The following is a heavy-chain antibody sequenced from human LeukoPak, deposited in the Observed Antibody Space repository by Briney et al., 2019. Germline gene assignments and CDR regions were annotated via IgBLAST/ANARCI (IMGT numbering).Heavy chain of an antibody. J-gene: IGHJ4*02. CDR2: ISGSGGST. Sequence: GGSLRLSCAASGFTFSSYGMNWVRLAPGKGLEWVSTISGSGGSTYYADSVKGRFTISRDNSKNTLYLQMNSLRAEDTAVCYCAKADGSMTGSCFDYWGQGALVTVSS. V-gene: IGHV3-23*01. CDR1: GFTFSSYG. CDR3: AKADGSMTGSCFDY. D-gene: IGHD1-14*01.